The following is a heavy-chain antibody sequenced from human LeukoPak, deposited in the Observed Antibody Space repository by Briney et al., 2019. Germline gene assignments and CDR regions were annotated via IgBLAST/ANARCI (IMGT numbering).Heavy chain of an antibody. J-gene: IGHJ4*02. CDR1: GGSISGSSYY. Sequence: SETLSLTCTVSGGSISGSSYYWSWIRQPPGKGLEWIGYIYYSGSTYYNPSLKSRVTISVDTSKNQFSLKLSSVTAADTAVYYCARIPYYYDSSGYYLDYWGQGTLVTVSS. V-gene: IGHV4-30-4*01. D-gene: IGHD3-22*01. CDR3: ARIPYYYDSSGYYLDY. CDR2: IYYSGST.